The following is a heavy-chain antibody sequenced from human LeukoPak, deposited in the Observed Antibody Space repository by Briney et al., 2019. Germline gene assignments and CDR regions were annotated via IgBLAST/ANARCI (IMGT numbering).Heavy chain of an antibody. Sequence: GWSLRLSSAASGGTFSSETMHWVRQAPGKELEWVSAITNRGDGTYFADSVKGRVTISRDNSKDTLYLQLNSLRADDTAVYYCAKDARRTSGWYYFDSWGQGTLVTVSS. CDR1: GGTFSSET. CDR2: ITNRGDGT. J-gene: IGHJ4*02. CDR3: AKDARRTSGWYYFDS. V-gene: IGHV3-23*01. D-gene: IGHD6-19*01.